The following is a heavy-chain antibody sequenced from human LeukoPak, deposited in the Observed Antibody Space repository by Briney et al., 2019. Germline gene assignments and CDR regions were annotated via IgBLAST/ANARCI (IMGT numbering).Heavy chain of an antibody. CDR1: GGTFSSYA. CDR2: IIPIFGTA. D-gene: IGHD3-9*01. J-gene: IGHJ4*02. CDR3: ARGYDILTGDRGYYFDY. Sequence: SVKVSCKAYGGTFSSYAISWVRQAPGQGLEWMGGIIPIFGTANYAQKFQGRVTITADESTSTAYMELSSLRSEDTAVYYCARGYDILTGDRGYYFDYWGQGTLVTVSS. V-gene: IGHV1-69*01.